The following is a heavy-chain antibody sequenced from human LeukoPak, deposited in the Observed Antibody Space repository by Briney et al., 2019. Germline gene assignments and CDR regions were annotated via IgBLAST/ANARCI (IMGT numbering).Heavy chain of an antibody. CDR1: GYTFTSYD. CDR2: MNPNSGNT. J-gene: IGHJ4*02. V-gene: IGHV1-8*01. D-gene: IGHD3-22*01. Sequence: GASVKVSCKASGYTFTSYDINWVRQATGQGLEWMGWMNPNSGNTGYAQKFQGRVTMTRNTSMSTAYMELSSLRSEDTAVYYCARHNSSVGSFDYWGQGTLVTVSS. CDR3: ARHNSSVGSFDY.